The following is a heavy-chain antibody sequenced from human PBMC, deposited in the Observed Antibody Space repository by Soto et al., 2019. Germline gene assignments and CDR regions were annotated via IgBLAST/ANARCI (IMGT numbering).Heavy chain of an antibody. J-gene: IGHJ5*02. Sequence: ASVKVSRKASGYTITSYAMHWVRQAPGQRLEWMGWINDGNGNTKYSQKFQGRVTITRDTPASTAHMELSSLRSEDTAVYYCAREGDIVVVVAANWFDPWGQGTLVTVSS. CDR3: AREGDIVVVVAANWFDP. CDR1: GYTITSYA. D-gene: IGHD2-15*01. V-gene: IGHV1-3*01. CDR2: INDGNGNT.